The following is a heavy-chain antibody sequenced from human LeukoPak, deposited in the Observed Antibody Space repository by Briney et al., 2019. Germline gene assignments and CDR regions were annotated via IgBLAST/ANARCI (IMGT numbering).Heavy chain of an antibody. D-gene: IGHD2-2*02. CDR3: ARDGTSHCYTTCYFDP. CDR1: GFTFGTYN. CDR2: ISGSGNTI. V-gene: IGHV3-48*01. J-gene: IGHJ5*02. Sequence: GGSLRLSCAASGFTFGTYNMNWVRQAPGKGLEWISYISGSGNTIYYADSVKGRFTISRDNAKNSSYLQMNSLRADDTAVYYCARDGTSHCYTTCYFDPWGQGTLVIVSS.